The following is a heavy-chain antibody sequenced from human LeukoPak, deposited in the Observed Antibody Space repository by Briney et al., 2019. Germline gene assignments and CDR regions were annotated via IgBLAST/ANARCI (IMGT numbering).Heavy chain of an antibody. CDR2: ISYDGSNK. J-gene: IGHJ6*03. V-gene: IGHV3-30*19. Sequence: GGSLRLSCPAWGCILRSCGMDWPSQAPGKGLEWVAVISYDGSNKYYADSVKGRFTISRDNSKNTLYLQMNSLRAEDTAVYYCATTVESLPGDYYMDVWGKGTTVTVSS. D-gene: IGHD4-11*01. CDR1: GCILRSCG. CDR3: ATTVESLPGDYYMDV.